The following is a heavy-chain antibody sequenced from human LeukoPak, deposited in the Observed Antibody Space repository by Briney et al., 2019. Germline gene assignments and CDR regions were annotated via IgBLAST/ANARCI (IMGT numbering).Heavy chain of an antibody. CDR1: GFTFSSYA. D-gene: IGHD3-10*01. J-gene: IGHJ4*02. V-gene: IGHV3-23*01. CDR3: AKGTMVRGVNGDY. CDR2: ISGSGGST. Sequence: GGSLGLSCAASGFTFSSYAMSWVRQAPGKGLEWVSAISGSGGSTYYADSVKGRFTISRDNSKNTLYLQMNSLRAEDTAVYYCAKGTMVRGVNGDYWGQGTLVTVSS.